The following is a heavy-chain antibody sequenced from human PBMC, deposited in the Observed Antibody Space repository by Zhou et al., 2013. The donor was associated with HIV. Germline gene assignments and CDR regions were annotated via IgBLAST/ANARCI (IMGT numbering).Heavy chain of an antibody. CDR2: VSPYNGNI. Sequence: QVQLVQSGAEVKKPGASVKVSCRASGYIFTTYGISWVRQAPGQGLEWMGWVSPYNGNINFAQSVQGRVTMTTDTSTNTAYMELRGLRSDDTAMYYCARDHAGSSGRRAFDIWGQGTMVTVSS. J-gene: IGHJ3*02. D-gene: IGHD6-6*01. CDR1: GYIFTTYG. V-gene: IGHV1-18*01. CDR3: ARDHAGSSGRRAFDI.